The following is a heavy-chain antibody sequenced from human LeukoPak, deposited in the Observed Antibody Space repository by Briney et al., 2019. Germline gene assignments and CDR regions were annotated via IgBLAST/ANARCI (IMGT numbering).Heavy chain of an antibody. J-gene: IGHJ4*02. Sequence: GGSLRLSCAASGFTVNSQYMSWVRQAPGKGLEWVSVIYTGGTTHYADSVKGRFTISRDNAKNSLYLQMNSLRAEDTAVYYCARDPPFIIGTTFFDYWGQGTLVTVSS. V-gene: IGHV3-66*01. CDR1: GFTVNSQY. CDR3: ARDPPFIIGTTFFDY. CDR2: IYTGGTT. D-gene: IGHD1-20*01.